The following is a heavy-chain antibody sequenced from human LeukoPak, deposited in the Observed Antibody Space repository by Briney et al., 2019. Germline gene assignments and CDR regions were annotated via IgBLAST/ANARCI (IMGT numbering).Heavy chain of an antibody. CDR3: AREMSGSGKNY. CDR1: GFTFSGYE. V-gene: IGHV3-48*03. CDR2: ISSSGSTI. D-gene: IGHD3-10*01. J-gene: IGHJ4*02. Sequence: GGSLRLSCAASGFTFSGYEMNWVRQAPGKGLEWVSYISSSGSTIYYADSVKGRFSISRDNAKNSLYLHLNSLRAGDTAVYYCAREMSGSGKNYWGQGTLVAVSS.